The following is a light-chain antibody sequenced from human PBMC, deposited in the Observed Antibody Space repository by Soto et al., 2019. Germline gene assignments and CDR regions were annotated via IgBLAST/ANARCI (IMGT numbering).Light chain of an antibody. J-gene: IGLJ1*01. CDR2: NVT. Sequence: QSALTQPASVSGSPGQSIAISYTGTSSDVGAYNYVSWYQHHPGKTPKHMIYNVTNRPSGVSNRFSGSKSGNTASLTISGLQADDEANYYCSSYTSSYTDVFGAGTKLTVL. CDR3: SSYTSSYTDV. CDR1: SSDVGAYNY. V-gene: IGLV2-14*03.